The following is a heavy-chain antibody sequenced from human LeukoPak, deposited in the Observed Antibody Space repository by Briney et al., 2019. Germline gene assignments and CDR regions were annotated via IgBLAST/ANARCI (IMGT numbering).Heavy chain of an antibody. D-gene: IGHD6-19*01. CDR2: ISGSGGST. CDR3: AKATLGSSGLFDY. Sequence: PGGSLRLSCAASGFTFSSYAMSWVRQAPGKELEWVSAISGSGGSTYYADSVKGRFTISRDNSKNTLYLQMNSLRAEDTAVYYCAKATLGSSGLFDYWGQGTLVTVSS. CDR1: GFTFSSYA. J-gene: IGHJ4*02. V-gene: IGHV3-23*01.